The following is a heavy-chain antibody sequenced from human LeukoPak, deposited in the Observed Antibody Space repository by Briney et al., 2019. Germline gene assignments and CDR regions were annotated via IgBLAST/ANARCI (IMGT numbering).Heavy chain of an antibody. Sequence: SETLPLTCTVSGGSISRSTYYWGWIRQPPGKGLEWIASIYYTGSTNYNPSLKSRVTISVDTSKIQFTLKLSSVTAADTAVYYCARSRKYGAVTTYSWFDPWGQGTLVIVSS. V-gene: IGHV4-39*01. J-gene: IGHJ5*02. D-gene: IGHD4-17*01. CDR1: GGSISRSTYY. CDR3: ARSRKYGAVTTYSWFDP. CDR2: IYYTGST.